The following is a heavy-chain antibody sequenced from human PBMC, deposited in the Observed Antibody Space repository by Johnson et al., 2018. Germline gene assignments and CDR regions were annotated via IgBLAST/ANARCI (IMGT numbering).Heavy chain of an antibody. J-gene: IGHJ3*02. D-gene: IGHD5-24*01. CDR3: AREVEIATTSRCAFDI. CDR2: IITIFGTA. V-gene: IGHV1-69*01. CDR1: GGTFSSYA. Sequence: VQLVESGAEVQKPGSSVKVSCKASGGTFSSYAISWVRQAPGQGLEWMGGIITIFGTANYAQKIQGRVTITADESTSQADMELGSRGSEDTAVYYCAREVEIATTSRCAFDIWGQGTMVTVSS.